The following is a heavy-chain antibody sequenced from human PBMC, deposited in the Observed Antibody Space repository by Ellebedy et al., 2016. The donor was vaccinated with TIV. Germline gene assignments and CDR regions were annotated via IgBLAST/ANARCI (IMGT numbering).Heavy chain of an antibody. V-gene: IGHV3-74*01. D-gene: IGHD1-26*01. CDR2: INSDGSST. CDR3: ARGGPVGAQTGGWFDP. J-gene: IGHJ5*02. Sequence: GGSLRLXXAASGFTFSSYWLHWVRQAPGKGLVWVSRINSDGSSTSYADYVKGRFTISRDNAKNTLYLQMNSLRAEDTAVYYCARGGPVGAQTGGWFDPWGQGILVTVSS. CDR1: GFTFSSYW.